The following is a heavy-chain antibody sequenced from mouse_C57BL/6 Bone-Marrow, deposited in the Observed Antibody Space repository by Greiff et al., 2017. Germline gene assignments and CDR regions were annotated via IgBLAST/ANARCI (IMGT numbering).Heavy chain of an antibody. CDR1: GFNIKDYY. CDR2: IDPEDGVT. CDR3: ARGGYYGAY. V-gene: IGHV14-2*01. J-gene: IGHJ3*01. D-gene: IGHD2-3*01. Sequence: EVQLQQPGAELVKPGASVKLSCTASGFNIKDYYMHWVKQRTEQGLEWIGRIDPEDGVTKYAPKFQGKATLTADTSSNTASLQLSSLTSEDTAVYYCARGGYYGAYWGQGTLVTVSA.